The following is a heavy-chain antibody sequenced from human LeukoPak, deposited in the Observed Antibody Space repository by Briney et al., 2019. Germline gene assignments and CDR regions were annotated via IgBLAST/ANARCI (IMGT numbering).Heavy chain of an antibody. CDR2: INPSGGST. J-gene: IGHJ4*02. V-gene: IGHV1-46*01. CDR1: GYTFTSYY. CDR3: ARGMDIVVVPAAMRIDY. D-gene: IGHD2-2*03. Sequence: ASVKVSCKASGYTFTSYYMHWVRQAPGQGLEWMGIINPSGGSTSYAQKFQGRVTMTRNTSTSTVYMELSSLRSEDTAVYYCARGMDIVVVPAAMRIDYWGQGTLVAVSS.